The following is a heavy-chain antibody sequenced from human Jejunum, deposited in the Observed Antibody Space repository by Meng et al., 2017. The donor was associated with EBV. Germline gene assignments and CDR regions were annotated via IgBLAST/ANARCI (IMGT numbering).Heavy chain of an antibody. D-gene: IGHD3-10*01. CDR2: INHGGGA. CDR1: GGSFSDYY. Sequence: QVQLQQGGAGLLRPAEPLSLTCAVYGGSFSDYYWTWIRQPPGKGLEWIGEINHGGGAIYNPSLKSRVTISVDTSKNQFSLKLSSVTAADTAVYYCARLGGYASGTYYPIDPWGQGTLVTVSS. V-gene: IGHV4-34*01. CDR3: ARLGGYASGTYYPIDP. J-gene: IGHJ5*02.